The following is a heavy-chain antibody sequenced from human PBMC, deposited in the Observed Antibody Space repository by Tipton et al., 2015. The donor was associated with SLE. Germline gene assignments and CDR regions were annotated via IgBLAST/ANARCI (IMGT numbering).Heavy chain of an antibody. V-gene: IGHV4-61*01. D-gene: IGHD3-3*01. J-gene: IGHJ5*02. Sequence: TLSLTCTVSGDSISRNSYYWSWIRQPPGKGLEWLGYVFHTGSTNYNPSLNGRVTMSVDTSKNQFSLRLKSVTTADTAVYYCARARPLFNWFDPWGQGTLVIVSS. CDR1: GDSISRNSYY. CDR3: ARARPLFNWFDP. CDR2: VFHTGST.